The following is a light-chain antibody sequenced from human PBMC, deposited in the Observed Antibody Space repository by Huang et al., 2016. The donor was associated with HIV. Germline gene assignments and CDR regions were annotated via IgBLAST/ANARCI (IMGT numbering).Light chain of an antibody. CDR1: GRLLHNNGYNY. CDR2: MGS. J-gene: IGKJ5*01. Sequence: DIVMTQSPPPLAVTPGEPASISCRSSGRLLHNNGYNYWEWYQQRTGQSPRLLIDMGSNRASGGPDRCRGSGSGTDFTLKISRVEADDVGVYYCIQGLQTRITFGQGTRLEIK. V-gene: IGKV2-28*01. CDR3: IQGLQTRIT.